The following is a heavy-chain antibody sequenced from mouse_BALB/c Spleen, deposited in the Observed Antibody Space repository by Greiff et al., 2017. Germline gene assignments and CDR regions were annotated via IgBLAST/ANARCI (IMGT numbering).Heavy chain of an antibody. CDR1: GYTFTDYE. Sequence: VKLVESGAELVRPGASVTLSCKASGYTFTDYEMHWVKQTPVHGLEWIGAIDPETGGTAYNQKFKGKATLTADKSSSTAYMELRSLTSEDSAVYYCTRPYGGSSYGFAYWGQGTLVTVSA. J-gene: IGHJ3*01. V-gene: IGHV1-15*01. D-gene: IGHD1-1*01. CDR3: TRPYGGSSYGFAY. CDR2: IDPETGGT.